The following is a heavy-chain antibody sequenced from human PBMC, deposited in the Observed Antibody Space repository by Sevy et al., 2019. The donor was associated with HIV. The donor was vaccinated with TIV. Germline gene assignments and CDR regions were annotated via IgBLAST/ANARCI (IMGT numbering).Heavy chain of an antibody. V-gene: IGHV3-23*01. Sequence: GGSLRLSCVASGFTFSNYAMTWVRQTPGKGLEWVSGIGHNGDNTHHAGSVKGRFSISRDNSKNTLDLQMNSLRAEDMAVYYCAKGVRLGGPIYYGMDVWGQGTTVTVSS. CDR3: AKGVRLGGPIYYGMDV. J-gene: IGHJ6*02. D-gene: IGHD3-10*02. CDR1: GFTFSNYA. CDR2: IGHNGDNT.